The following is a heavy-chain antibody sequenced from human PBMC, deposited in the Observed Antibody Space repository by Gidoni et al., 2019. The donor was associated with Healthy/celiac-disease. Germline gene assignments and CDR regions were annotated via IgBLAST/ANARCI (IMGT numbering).Heavy chain of an antibody. CDR1: GGSISSYY. CDR2: IYYSGST. D-gene: IGHD6-19*01. V-gene: IGHV4-59*01. J-gene: IGHJ5*02. CDR3: ARGGWNWFDP. Sequence: QVQLQESGPGLVKPSETLSLTSTASGGSISSYYWSWIRQPPGKGLEWIGYIYYSGSTNYNPSLKSRVTISVDTSKNQFSLKLSSVTAADTAVYYCARGGWNWFDPWGQGTLVTVSS.